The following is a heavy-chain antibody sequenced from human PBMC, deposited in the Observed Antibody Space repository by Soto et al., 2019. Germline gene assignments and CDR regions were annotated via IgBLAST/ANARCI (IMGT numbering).Heavy chain of an antibody. CDR3: ARQDYTFDY. CDR2: IYYSGST. Sequence: SETLSLTCTVSGGSISSSSYYWGWIRQPPGKGLEWIGSIYYSGSTYYNPSLKSRVTISVDTSKNQFSLKLSSVTAADTAVYYCARQDYTFDYWGQGTLVTVSS. J-gene: IGHJ4*02. CDR1: GGSISSSSYY. D-gene: IGHD4-4*01. V-gene: IGHV4-39*01.